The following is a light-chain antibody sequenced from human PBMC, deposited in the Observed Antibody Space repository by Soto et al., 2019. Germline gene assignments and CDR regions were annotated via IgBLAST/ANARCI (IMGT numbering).Light chain of an antibody. Sequence: EIVLTQSPGTLSLSLGDRATLSCWASQSVASNYLAWYQQRPGQAPRLLIYGASTRATGVPDRFSGSGSGTDFTLTISRLEPEDCAVYLCQQYAASPLTFGGGTKVEIK. CDR3: QQYAASPLT. CDR2: GAS. J-gene: IGKJ4*01. CDR1: QSVASNY. V-gene: IGKV3-20*01.